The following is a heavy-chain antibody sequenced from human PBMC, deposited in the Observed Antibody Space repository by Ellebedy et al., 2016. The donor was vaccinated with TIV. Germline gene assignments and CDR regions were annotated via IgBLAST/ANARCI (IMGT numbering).Heavy chain of an antibody. D-gene: IGHD4-23*01. CDR2: INPSGGST. CDR1: GYTFTSYY. V-gene: IGHV1-46*04. Sequence: AASVKVSCKASGYTFTSYYMHWVRQAPGQGLEWMGIINPSGGSTSYAQKLQGRVTMTRDTSTSTVYMELSSLRSEDTAVYYCARATVVTVSLDYWGQGTLVTVSS. CDR3: ARATVVTVSLDY. J-gene: IGHJ4*02.